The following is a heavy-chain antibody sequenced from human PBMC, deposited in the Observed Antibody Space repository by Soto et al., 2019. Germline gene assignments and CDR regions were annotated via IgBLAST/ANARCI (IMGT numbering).Heavy chain of an antibody. CDR2: IYYSGST. Sequence: SETLSLTCTVSGGSISSGGYYWSWIRQHPGKGLEWIGYIYYSGSTYYNPSLKSRVTISVDTSKNQFSLKLSSVTAADTAVYYCGRGKLGYCSSTSCPHTAQYYYYGMDAWGQGTTVTVSS. V-gene: IGHV4-31*03. CDR1: GGSISSGGYY. J-gene: IGHJ6*02. D-gene: IGHD2-2*01. CDR3: GRGKLGYCSSTSCPHTAQYYYYGMDA.